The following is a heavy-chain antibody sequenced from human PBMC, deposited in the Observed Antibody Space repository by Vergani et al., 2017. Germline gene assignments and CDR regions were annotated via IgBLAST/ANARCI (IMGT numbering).Heavy chain of an antibody. Sequence: QVTFKESGPALVNPRQALTLTCTFSGFSLTSSGMRVIWIRQPPGKALEWLALIYWNDDKRYSPSLKSRLTITKDTSKNQVVLTMTNMDPVDTATYYCAHGGYSTFDYWGQGTLVTVSS. J-gene: IGHJ4*02. CDR2: IYWNDDK. CDR1: GFSLTSSGMR. CDR3: AHGGYSTFDY. V-gene: IGHV2-5*08. D-gene: IGHD6-13*01.